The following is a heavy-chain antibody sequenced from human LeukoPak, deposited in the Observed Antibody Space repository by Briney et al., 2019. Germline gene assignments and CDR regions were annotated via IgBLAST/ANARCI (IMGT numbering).Heavy chain of an antibody. CDR2: INHSGNT. Sequence: SETLSLTCAVYDASLTGYYWSWIRQPPGKGLEWIGEINHSGNTNYNPSLKSRVTISVDTSKNQFSLKLSSVTAADTAVYYCARMKYRGATEAYYMDVWGKGTTVTVSS. D-gene: IGHD1-26*01. CDR1: DASLTGYY. V-gene: IGHV4-34*01. J-gene: IGHJ6*03. CDR3: ARMKYRGATEAYYMDV.